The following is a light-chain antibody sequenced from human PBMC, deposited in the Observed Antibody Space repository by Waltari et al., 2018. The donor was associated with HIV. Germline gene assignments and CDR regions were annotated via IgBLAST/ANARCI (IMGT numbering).Light chain of an antibody. CDR1: TSNIGRNY. V-gene: IGLV1-47*01. J-gene: IGLJ3*02. CDR3: AVWDDSLSALV. CDR2: RND. Sequence: QSVLTQSPSASGAPGQRVTISCSGSTSNIGRNYIYWYQQVPGTTPKVLIYRNDQRPSGVPDRFSGSKSGTSASLAISGLQSEDETDYYCAVWDDSLSALVFGGGTKLTVL.